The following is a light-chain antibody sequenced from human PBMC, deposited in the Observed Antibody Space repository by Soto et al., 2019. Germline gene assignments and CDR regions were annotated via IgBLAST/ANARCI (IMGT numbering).Light chain of an antibody. Sequence: ERVMTQSPATLSLCPGQRATVCCRASQSVSSKLAWYQQRPGQAPRLLIYSASTRATGIPARFSGSGSGTEFTLTISSLQSEDFAVYYCHQYNHWLTWTFGQGTKVDI. CDR2: SAS. J-gene: IGKJ1*01. V-gene: IGKV3-15*01. CDR3: HQYNHWLTWT. CDR1: QSVSSK.